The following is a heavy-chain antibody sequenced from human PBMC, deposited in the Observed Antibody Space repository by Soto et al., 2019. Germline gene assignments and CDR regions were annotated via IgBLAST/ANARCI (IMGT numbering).Heavy chain of an antibody. Sequence: EVQLVESVGGVVQPGRSLRRSCAASGFTFSSYSMNWVRQAPGKGLEWVSSISSSGGNIYYADSVKGRFTISIDNAKNSLCLQMNSLKAEDTAVYYCAGEYDFWSCSPGRDGDYWGQGTLVTVSS. CDR3: AGEYDFWSCSPGRDGDY. CDR2: ISSSGGNI. V-gene: IGHV3-21*03. J-gene: IGHJ4*02. CDR1: GFTFSSYS. D-gene: IGHD3-3*01.